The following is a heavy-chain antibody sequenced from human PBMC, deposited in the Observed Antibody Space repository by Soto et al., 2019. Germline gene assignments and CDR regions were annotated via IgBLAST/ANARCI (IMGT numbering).Heavy chain of an antibody. V-gene: IGHV5-10-1*01. J-gene: IGHJ5*02. CDR1: GYNFIGYW. CDR2: IDPSDSYT. CDR3: ARHEGSVTSVWFDP. D-gene: IGHD3-10*01. Sequence: EVQLVQSGAEVKKPGESLRISCKDSGYNFIGYWISWVRQIPGKGLEWMGRIDPSDSYTNYGPSFQGHVTISADKSISTAYLQWSSLKASDTAMYYCARHEGSVTSVWFDPWGQGTLVTVSS.